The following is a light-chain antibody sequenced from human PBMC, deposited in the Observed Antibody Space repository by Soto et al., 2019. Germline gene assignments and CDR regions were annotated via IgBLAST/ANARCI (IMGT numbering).Light chain of an antibody. CDR3: QTWGTAIVV. CDR2: VNSDGSH. J-gene: IGLJ2*01. CDR1: SGHSSYA. Sequence: QPVLAQSPSASASLGASVKLTCTLSSGHSSYAIAWHQQQPEKGPRYLMKVNSDGSHNKGDGIPDRFSGSSSGAERYLTISSLQSEDEADYYCQTWGTAIVVFGGGTKLTVL. V-gene: IGLV4-69*01.